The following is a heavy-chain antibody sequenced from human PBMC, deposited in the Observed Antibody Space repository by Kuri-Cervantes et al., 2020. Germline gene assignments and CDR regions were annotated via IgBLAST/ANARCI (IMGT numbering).Heavy chain of an antibody. J-gene: IGHJ6*03. Sequence: SQTLSLTCAVSGYSITSDYYWGWIRHPPGKGLEWIGSVYHSGSTDYNLSLRSRVTISVDTSKNQFSLKLSSVTAADTAVYYCARRAGYGFSYYYYYMDVWGKGTTVTVSS. V-gene: IGHV4-38-2*01. CDR2: VYHSGST. CDR3: ARRAGYGFSYYYYYMDV. CDR1: GYSITSDYY. D-gene: IGHD5-18*01.